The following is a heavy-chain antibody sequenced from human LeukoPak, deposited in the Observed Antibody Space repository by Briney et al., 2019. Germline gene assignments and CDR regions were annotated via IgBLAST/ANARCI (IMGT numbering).Heavy chain of an antibody. V-gene: IGHV1-69*04. J-gene: IGHJ4*02. CDR3: ARDPVVVAAPFDY. CDR1: GGTFSSYA. Sequence: PEASVKVSCKASGGTFSSYAISWVRQAPGQGLEWMGTIIPILGIANYAQKFQGRVTITADKSTSTAYMELSSLRSEDTAVYYCARDPVVVAAPFDYWGQGTLVTVSS. D-gene: IGHD2-15*01. CDR2: IIPILGIA.